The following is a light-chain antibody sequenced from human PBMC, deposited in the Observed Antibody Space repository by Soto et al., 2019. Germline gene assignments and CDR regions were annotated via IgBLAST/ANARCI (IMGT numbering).Light chain of an antibody. CDR3: RSYAGSNKEVV. J-gene: IGLJ2*01. V-gene: IGLV2-8*01. Sequence: SVLTQPPSASGSPGQSVTISCTGTSSDVGGYNYVSWYQQHPGKAPKLMIYEVNKRPSGVPDRFSGSKSGNTASLTVSGLQAEDEADYYCRSYAGSNKEVVFGGGTKVTVL. CDR1: SSDVGGYNY. CDR2: EVN.